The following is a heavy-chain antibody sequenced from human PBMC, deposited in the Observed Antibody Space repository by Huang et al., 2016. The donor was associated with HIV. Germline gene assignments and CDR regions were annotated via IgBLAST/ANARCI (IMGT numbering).Heavy chain of an antibody. CDR2: IYYSGVS. CDR3: ARDRRHCSGGSCYYSDY. D-gene: IGHD2-15*01. J-gene: IGHJ4*01. CDR1: GGLISSHY. Sequence: QVQLQESGPGLVKPSETLSLTCSVSGGLISSHYWSWIRPPPGKGREGIGGIYYSGVSNYRPSLKIRVFISVDTARNQFALKLSSVTAADTAVYYCARDRRHCSGGSCYYSDYWGHGTLVTVSS. V-gene: IGHV4-59*11.